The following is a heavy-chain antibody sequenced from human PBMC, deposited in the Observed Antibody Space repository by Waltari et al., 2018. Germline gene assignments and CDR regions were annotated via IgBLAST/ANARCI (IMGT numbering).Heavy chain of an antibody. J-gene: IGHJ4*02. CDR1: GFTFNTYA. D-gene: IGHD4-17*01. V-gene: IGHV3-23*01. CDR3: CPTVTTRLAY. Sequence: EVQLLESGGVLVQPGGSLRLSCAASGFTFNTYAMNWVRQAPGKGLEGVSLITNSGDSTYYAYSVKGRFTISRDNSKNTLYLQMNSLRAEDTAVYYCCPTVTTRLAYWGQGTLVTVSS. CDR2: ITNSGDST.